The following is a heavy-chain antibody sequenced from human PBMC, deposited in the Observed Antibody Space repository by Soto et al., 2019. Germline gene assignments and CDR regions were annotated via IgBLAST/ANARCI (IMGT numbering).Heavy chain of an antibody. D-gene: IGHD2-2*01. CDR3: ARERYCSSTRCYRRYYYYYGMDG. J-gene: IGHJ6*02. CDR1: GCTFSSYS. CDR2: ISGSGDIT. V-gene: IGHV3-23*01. Sequence: GVSLRLSCSASGCTFSSYSVILVRQTPGKGLEWVSFISGSGDITYYADSVKGRFTISRDNSKNTLYLQMNSLRAEDTAVYHCARERYCSSTRCYRRYYYYYGMDGWGQRTTVTFSS.